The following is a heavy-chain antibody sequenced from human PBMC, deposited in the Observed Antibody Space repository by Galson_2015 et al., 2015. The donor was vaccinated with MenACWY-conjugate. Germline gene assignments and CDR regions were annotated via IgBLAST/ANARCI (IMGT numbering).Heavy chain of an antibody. V-gene: IGHV3-48*02. CDR2: ISSSSSTI. CDR3: ARDGGSYYDFWSGYYSLNYGMDV. CDR1: GFTFSSYA. J-gene: IGHJ6*02. D-gene: IGHD3-3*01. Sequence: SLRLSCAASGFTFSSYAMSWVRQAPGKGLEWVSYISSSSSTIYYADSVKGRFTISRDNAKNSLYLQMNSLRDEDTAVYYCARDGGSYYDFWSGYYSLNYGMDVWGQGTTVTVSS.